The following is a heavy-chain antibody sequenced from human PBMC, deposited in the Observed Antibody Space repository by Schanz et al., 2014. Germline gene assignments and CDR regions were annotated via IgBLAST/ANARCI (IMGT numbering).Heavy chain of an antibody. V-gene: IGHV3-23*01. CDR2: ISGSGGST. Sequence: EVQLLESGGGLVQPGGSLKLSCAASGLIFSNYGMSWVRQAPGKGLEWVSAISGSGGSTYYADSVKGRFTISRDNAKNSLFLHMNSLRAEDTAVYYCLAPDYGMDVWGQGTTVTVSS. CDR3: LAPDYGMDV. J-gene: IGHJ6*02. CDR1: GLIFSNYG.